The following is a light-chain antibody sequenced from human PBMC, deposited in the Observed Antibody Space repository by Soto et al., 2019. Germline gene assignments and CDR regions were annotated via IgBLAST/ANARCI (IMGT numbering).Light chain of an antibody. CDR2: WAS. J-gene: IGKJ5*01. CDR3: QQYYNTPIT. Sequence: DIVMTQSPDSLAVSLGERATINCKSSQSVLSSSNNKNYLAWYQQKPGQPPNLLIYWASTRESGVPDRFSGSGSGTDLPRTISSLQAEDVAVYYCQQYYNTPITFGQGTRVEIK. CDR1: QSVLSSSNNKNY. V-gene: IGKV4-1*01.